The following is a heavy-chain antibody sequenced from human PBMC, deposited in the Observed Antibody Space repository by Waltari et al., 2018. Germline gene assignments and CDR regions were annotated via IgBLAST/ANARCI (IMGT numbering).Heavy chain of an antibody. CDR1: GSTFPSYG. J-gene: IGHJ3*02. CDR2: ISAYNGNT. V-gene: IGHV1-18*01. Sequence: QVQLVQSGAEVKKPGASVTVSCQASGSTFPSYGISWVRPAPGQGLAWMGWISAYNGNTNYAQKLQGRVTMTTDTSTSTAYMELRSLRSDDTAVYYCARDGGRSPGSYYSAFDIWGQGTMVTVSS. D-gene: IGHD1-26*01. CDR3: ARDGGRSPGSYYSAFDI.